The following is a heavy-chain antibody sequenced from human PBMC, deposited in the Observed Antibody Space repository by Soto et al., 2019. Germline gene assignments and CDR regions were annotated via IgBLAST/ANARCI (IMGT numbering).Heavy chain of an antibody. CDR1: GFTFSSYA. J-gene: IGHJ3*02. CDR3: AKGNSWSPALVLDI. Sequence: EVQLLESGGGLVQPGGSLRLSCAASGFTFSSYAMNWVRQAPGKGLEWVSSISGSGGSTYYADAVKGRFTISRDSSKNTLYLQMNSLRADDTAGYYCAKGNSWSPALVLDIWGQGTMVTVSS. CDR2: ISGSGGST. D-gene: IGHD1-7*01. V-gene: IGHV3-23*01.